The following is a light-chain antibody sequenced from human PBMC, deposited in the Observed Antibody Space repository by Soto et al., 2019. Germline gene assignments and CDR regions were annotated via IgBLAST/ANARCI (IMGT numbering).Light chain of an antibody. Sequence: GDRVTITCRASQGISNSLAWFQQKPGKVPKLLIYGASTLESGVPSRFSGSGSGTDFTLTISSLQPEDVATYYCQKYNSGPWTFGQGTKVEIK. V-gene: IGKV1-27*01. CDR2: GAS. J-gene: IGKJ1*01. CDR3: QKYNSGPWT. CDR1: QGISNS.